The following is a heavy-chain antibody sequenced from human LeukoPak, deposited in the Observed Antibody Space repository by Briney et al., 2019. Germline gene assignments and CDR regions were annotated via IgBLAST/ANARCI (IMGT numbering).Heavy chain of an antibody. V-gene: IGHV1-2*02. J-gene: IGHJ4*02. CDR3: ARDGNFDY. CDR2: ISTNSGGT. Sequence: ASVKVSCKASGYTFTDYYIHWVRQAPGQGLEWMGWISTNSGGTNFAQKFQGRVTMTRDTSITTAYMELSRLRSDDTAVYYCARDGNFDYWGQGTLVTVSS. CDR1: GYTFTDYY.